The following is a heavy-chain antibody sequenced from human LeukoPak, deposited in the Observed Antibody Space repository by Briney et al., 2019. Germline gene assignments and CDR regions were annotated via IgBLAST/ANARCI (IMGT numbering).Heavy chain of an antibody. CDR2: IYYSGST. CDR1: GGSISSGDYY. Sequence: SETLSLTCTVSGGSISSGDYYWSWIRQPPGKGLEWIGYIYYSGSTYYNPSLKSRVTISVDTSKNQFSLKLSSVTAADTAVYYCARGGSGSYYNVWFDPWGQGTLVTVSS. J-gene: IGHJ5*02. D-gene: IGHD3-10*01. CDR3: ARGGSGSYYNVWFDP. V-gene: IGHV4-30-4*01.